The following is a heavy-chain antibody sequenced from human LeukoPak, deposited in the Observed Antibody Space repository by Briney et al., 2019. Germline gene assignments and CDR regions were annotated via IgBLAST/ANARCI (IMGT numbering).Heavy chain of an antibody. CDR1: GFTFSSYW. D-gene: IGHD3-22*01. J-gene: IGHJ4*02. CDR3: ARDWTYYYDSSGYYYEKYYFDY. Sequence: GGSLRLSCAASGFTFSSYWMSWVRQAQGKGLEWVANIKQDGSEKYYMDSVKGRFTISRDNAKDSLYLQMNSLRAEDTAVYYCARDWTYYYDSSGYYYEKYYFDYWGQGTLVTVSS. V-gene: IGHV3-7*01. CDR2: IKQDGSEK.